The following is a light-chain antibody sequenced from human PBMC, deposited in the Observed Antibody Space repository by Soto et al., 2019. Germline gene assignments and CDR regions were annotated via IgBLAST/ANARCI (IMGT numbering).Light chain of an antibody. CDR3: ATWDGSLPAEV. CDR2: DNN. CDR1: SSNIGNNY. J-gene: IGLJ2*01. Sequence: QSALTQPASVSGSPGQSITISCSGSSSNIGNNYVSWYQQLPGTAPKLLIYDNNKRPSGIPDRFSGSKSGTSGTLDITGLQTGDEADYYCATWDGSLPAEVFGGGTKVTVL. V-gene: IGLV1-51*01.